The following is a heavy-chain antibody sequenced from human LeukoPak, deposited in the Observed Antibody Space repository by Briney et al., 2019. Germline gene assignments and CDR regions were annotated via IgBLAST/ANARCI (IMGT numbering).Heavy chain of an antibody. CDR1: GGTFSSYA. CDR3: ARDQGPGYCSGGSCETYDAFDI. D-gene: IGHD2-15*01. V-gene: IGHV1-69*13. J-gene: IGHJ3*02. Sequence: GASVKVSCKASGGTFSSYAISWVRQAPGQGLEWMGGIIPIFGTANYAQKFQDRVTITADESTSTAYMELSSLRSEDTAVYYCARDQGPGYCSGGSCETYDAFDIWGQGTMVTVSS. CDR2: IIPIFGTA.